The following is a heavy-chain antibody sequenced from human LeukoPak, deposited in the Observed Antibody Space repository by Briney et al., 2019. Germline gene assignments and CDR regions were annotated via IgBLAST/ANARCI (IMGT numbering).Heavy chain of an antibody. Sequence: ASVKVSCKASGGTFSSYAISWVRQAPGQGLEWMGIINPSGGSTSYAQKFQGRVTMTRDTSTSTVYMELSSLRSEDTAVYYCARDRGGYDSVWYFDLWGRGTLVTVSS. J-gene: IGHJ2*01. CDR1: GGTFSSYA. D-gene: IGHD5-12*01. CDR3: ARDRGGYDSVWYFDL. CDR2: INPSGGST. V-gene: IGHV1-46*01.